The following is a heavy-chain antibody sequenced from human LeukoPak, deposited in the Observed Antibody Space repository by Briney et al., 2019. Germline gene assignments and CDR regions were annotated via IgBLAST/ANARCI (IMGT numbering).Heavy chain of an antibody. V-gene: IGHV4-59*01. CDR1: GGSISSYY. J-gene: IGHJ4*02. D-gene: IGHD6-13*01. CDR3: ARLGSSWYFDY. CDR2: IYYSGST. Sequence: PSETLSLTCTVSGGSISSYYRSWIRQPPGKGLEWIGYIYYSGSTNYNPSLKSRVTISVDTSKNQFSLKLSSVTAADTAVYYCARLGSSWYFDYWGQGTLVTVSS.